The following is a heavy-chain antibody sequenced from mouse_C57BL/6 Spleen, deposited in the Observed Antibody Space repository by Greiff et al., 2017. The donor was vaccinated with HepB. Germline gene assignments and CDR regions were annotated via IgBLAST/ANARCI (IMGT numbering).Heavy chain of an antibody. D-gene: IGHD2-1*01. CDR3: ARSDGNYGYFDV. Sequence: VQLQQSGAELVKPGASVKISCKASGYAFSSYWMNWVKQRPGKGLEWIGQIYPGDGDTNYNGKFKGKATLTADKSSSTAYMQLSSLTSEDSAVYFCARSDGNYGYFDVWGTGTTVTVSS. J-gene: IGHJ1*03. V-gene: IGHV1-80*01. CDR2: IYPGDGDT. CDR1: GYAFSSYW.